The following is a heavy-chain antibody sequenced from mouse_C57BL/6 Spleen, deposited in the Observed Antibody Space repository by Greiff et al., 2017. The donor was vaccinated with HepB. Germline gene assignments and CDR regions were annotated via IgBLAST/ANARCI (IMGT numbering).Heavy chain of an antibody. D-gene: IGHD1-1*01. CDR2: IHPNSGST. Sequence: VQLQQPGAELVKPGASVKFSCKASGYTFTSYWMHWVKQRPGQGLEWIGMIHPNSGSTNYNEKFKSKATLTVDKSSSTAYMQLSSLTSEDSAVYYCARDRYAVVAPYYYAMDYWGQGTSVTVSS. V-gene: IGHV1-64*01. J-gene: IGHJ4*01. CDR3: ARDRYAVVAPYYYAMDY. CDR1: GYTFTSYW.